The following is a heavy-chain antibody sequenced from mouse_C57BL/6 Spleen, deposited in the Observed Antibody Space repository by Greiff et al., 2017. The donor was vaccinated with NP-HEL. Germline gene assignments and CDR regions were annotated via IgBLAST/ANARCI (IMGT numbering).Heavy chain of an antibody. V-gene: IGHV1-69*01. D-gene: IGHD1-1*01. Sequence: QVQLKESGAELVMPGASVKLSCKASGYTFTSYWMHWVKQRPGQGLEWIGEIDPSDSYTNYNQKFKGKSTLTVDKSSSTAYMQLSSLTSEDSAVYYCARNYYGSSYLDYWGQGTTLTVSS. J-gene: IGHJ2*01. CDR2: IDPSDSYT. CDR3: ARNYYGSSYLDY. CDR1: GYTFTSYW.